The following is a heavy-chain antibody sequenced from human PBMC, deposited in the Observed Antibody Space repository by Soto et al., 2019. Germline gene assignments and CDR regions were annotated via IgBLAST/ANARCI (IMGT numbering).Heavy chain of an antibody. CDR1: QFTFSNYE. CDR2: ISYTGSTI. CDR3: ARGLRNYYDRSGLHY. J-gene: IGHJ4*02. D-gene: IGHD3-22*01. V-gene: IGHV3-48*03. Sequence: EVQLVESGGGLVQPGGSLRLSCVASQFTFSNYEMNWVRQAPGKGLEWVSYISYTGSTIYYADSVRGRFTISRDNSKNPLYLQMNSLRAEDTAVYYCARGLRNYYDRSGLHYWGQGTLVTVSS.